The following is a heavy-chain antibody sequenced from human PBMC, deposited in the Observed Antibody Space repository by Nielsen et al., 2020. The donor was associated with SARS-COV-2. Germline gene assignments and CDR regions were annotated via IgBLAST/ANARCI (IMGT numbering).Heavy chain of an antibody. CDR3: ARGIQLWPSWGYYYSGMDV. D-gene: IGHD5-18*01. CDR2: INPNSGGT. CDR1: GYNITGYY. Sequence: ASLKITCYASGYNITGYYRHWLRQDPGQGLEWMGRINPNSGGTNYAQKSQGRVTMTRDTSISTAYMELSRLRSDDTAVYYCARGIQLWPSWGYYYSGMDVWGQGTTVTVSS. V-gene: IGHV1-2*06. J-gene: IGHJ6*02.